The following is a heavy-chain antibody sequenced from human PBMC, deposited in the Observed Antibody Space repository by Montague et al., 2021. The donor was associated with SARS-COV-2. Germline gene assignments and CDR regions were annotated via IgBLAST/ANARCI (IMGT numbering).Heavy chain of an antibody. Sequence: CAISGDSVSSNSATWNWVRQSPSRGLEWLGRTYYRSKWYNDYAVXVRGRVTINPDTSKNQFSLLLNSVTPEDTAIYYCTSGREGNYNVMDVWGQGTTVTVSS. CDR2: TYYRSKWYN. CDR3: TSGREGNYNVMDV. J-gene: IGHJ6*02. V-gene: IGHV6-1*01. CDR1: GDSVSSNSAT. D-gene: IGHD1-1*01.